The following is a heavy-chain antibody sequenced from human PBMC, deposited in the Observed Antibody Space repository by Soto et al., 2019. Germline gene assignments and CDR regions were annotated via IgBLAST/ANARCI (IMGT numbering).Heavy chain of an antibody. CDR3: ARDRRSYYDSSGYTKTPYYYYGMDV. J-gene: IGHJ6*02. CDR2: IIPIFGTA. V-gene: IGHV1-69*13. D-gene: IGHD3-22*01. Sequence: GASVKVSCKASGGTFSSYAISWVRQAPGQGLEWMGGIIPIFGTANYAQKFQGRVTITADESTSTAYMELSSLRSEDTAVYYCARDRRSYYDSSGYTKTPYYYYGMDVWGQGTTVTVYS. CDR1: GGTFSSYA.